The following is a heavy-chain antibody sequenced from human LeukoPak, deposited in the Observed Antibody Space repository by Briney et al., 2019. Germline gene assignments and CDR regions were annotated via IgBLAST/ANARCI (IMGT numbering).Heavy chain of an antibody. CDR3: ARHSASYSSYGPDWFDP. J-gene: IGHJ5*02. V-gene: IGHV4-39*01. CDR2: IYYSGRT. Sequence: SETLSLTCTVSGGSISSSSYYWGWIRQPPGKGLEWIGSIYYSGRTYYNPSLKSLVTISVDTSKNQFSLKLISVTAADTAVYYGARHSASYSSYGPDWFDPWGQGTLVTVSS. D-gene: IGHD4-11*01. CDR1: GGSISSSSYY.